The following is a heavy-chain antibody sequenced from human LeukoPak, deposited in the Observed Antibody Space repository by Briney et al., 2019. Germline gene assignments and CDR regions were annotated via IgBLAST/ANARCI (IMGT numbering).Heavy chain of an antibody. V-gene: IGHV3-74*01. J-gene: IGHJ4*02. CDR2: INSDGGST. D-gene: IGHD5-24*01. CDR1: GFTFSSYW. Sequence: QPGGSLRLSCTASGFTFSSYWMHWVRQAPGKGLVWVSRINSDGGSTSYADSVKGRFTIPRDNAKNTLYLQMNSLRAEDTAVYYCARRIQGMAPYYFDYWGQGTLVTVSS. CDR3: ARRIQGMAPYYFDY.